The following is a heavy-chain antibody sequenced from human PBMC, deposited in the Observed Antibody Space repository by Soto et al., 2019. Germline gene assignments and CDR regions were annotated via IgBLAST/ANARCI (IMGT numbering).Heavy chain of an antibody. J-gene: IGHJ4*02. D-gene: IGHD3-22*01. CDR2: ISAYNGNT. V-gene: IGHV1-18*01. CDR1: GYTFTSYG. Sequence: QVQLVQSGAEVKKPGASVKVSCKASGYTFTSYGISWVRQAPGQGLEWMGWISAYNGNTNYAQKLQGRVTMTTDTSTSTVYMELRSLRSDDTAVYYCARDKGYYYDSSGYLAFDNWGQGTLVTVSS. CDR3: ARDKGYYYDSSGYLAFDN.